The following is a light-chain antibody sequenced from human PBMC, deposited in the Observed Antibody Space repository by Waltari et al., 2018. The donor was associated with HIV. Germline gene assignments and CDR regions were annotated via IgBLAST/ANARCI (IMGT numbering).Light chain of an antibody. Sequence: DIQMTQSPSSLSASVGDRVTITCRASQRISTYLNWYQQKPGKAPKVLIYAASSLQSGVPSRFSGSGSMTDFTLTNSSLQPEDFATYYCQQSYSKPLTFGPGTKVDIK. CDR1: QRISTY. CDR3: QQSYSKPLT. J-gene: IGKJ3*01. V-gene: IGKV1-39*01. CDR2: AAS.